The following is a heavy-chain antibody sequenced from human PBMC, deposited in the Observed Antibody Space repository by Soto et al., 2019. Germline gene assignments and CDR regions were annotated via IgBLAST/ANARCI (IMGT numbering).Heavy chain of an antibody. CDR2: ISHDGANK. Sequence: QVQLVESGGGVVQPERSLRLSCTTSTFVFSVYSLHWVRQAPGKGLEWVALISHDGANKYYADSVNGRFTISRDNSKDTLYLQINSLRPEDTAVYFCARDKDQYEFWGGTLDSWCQGTLVTVSA. V-gene: IGHV3-30-3*01. J-gene: IGHJ4*02. CDR1: TFVFSVYS. CDR3: ARDKDQYEFWGGTLDS. D-gene: IGHD3-3*01.